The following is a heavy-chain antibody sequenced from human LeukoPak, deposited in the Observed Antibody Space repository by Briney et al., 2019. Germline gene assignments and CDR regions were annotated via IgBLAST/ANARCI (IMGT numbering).Heavy chain of an antibody. V-gene: IGHV3-74*01. J-gene: IGHJ4*02. CDR3: VRGTYGVDY. CDR2: VNKDGSST. D-gene: IGHD4-17*01. CDR1: GFSLSNYW. Sequence: GGSLRLSCAASGFSLSNYWMNWVRQVPGKGLVWVSRVNKDGSSTVYADSVKGRFTISRDNSKSMMYLQMNSLRAEDTAVYYCVRGTYGVDYWGQGTLVTVSS.